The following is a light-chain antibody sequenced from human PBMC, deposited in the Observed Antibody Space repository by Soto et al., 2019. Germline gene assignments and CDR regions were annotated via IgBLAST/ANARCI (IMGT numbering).Light chain of an antibody. CDR1: QSVGSTY. J-gene: IGKJ1*01. Sequence: VLPQSPGTLSLSPGERATLSCRASQSVGSTYLAWYQQKRGQAPSLLLYGASSRAIGIPDRFSGSGSGTDFTLTISRLEPEDFAVYYCQQYGDSPWTFGQGTKVDIK. CDR2: GAS. CDR3: QQYGDSPWT. V-gene: IGKV3-20*01.